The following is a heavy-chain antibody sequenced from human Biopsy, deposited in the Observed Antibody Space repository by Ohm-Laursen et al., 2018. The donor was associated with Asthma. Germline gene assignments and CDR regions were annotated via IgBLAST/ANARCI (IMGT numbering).Heavy chain of an antibody. Sequence: SSVKVSCKSLGGTFNSYVIGWVRQAPGQGLEWMGGINFVFGTTTYPQKFQDRVTITADDSTSTVYMELSSLRSEDTAVYYCARKAGSCISRTCYSLDFWGQGTLVTVSS. J-gene: IGHJ4*02. D-gene: IGHD2-2*01. V-gene: IGHV1-69*01. CDR1: GGTFNSYV. CDR3: ARKAGSCISRTCYSLDF. CDR2: INFVFGTT.